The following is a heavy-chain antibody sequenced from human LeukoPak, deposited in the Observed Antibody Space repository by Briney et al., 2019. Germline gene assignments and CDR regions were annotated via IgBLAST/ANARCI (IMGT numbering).Heavy chain of an antibody. CDR1: GFTFDDYA. D-gene: IGHD2-2*01. Sequence: GGSLRLSCAASGFTFDDYAMHWVRQAPGKGLEWVSGIGWNSGSIGYADSVKGRFTISRDNAKNSLYLQMNSLRAQDTALYYCAKEGGYCSSTSCHHFDYWGQGTLVTVSS. CDR2: IGWNSGSI. V-gene: IGHV3-9*01. J-gene: IGHJ4*02. CDR3: AKEGGYCSSTSCHHFDY.